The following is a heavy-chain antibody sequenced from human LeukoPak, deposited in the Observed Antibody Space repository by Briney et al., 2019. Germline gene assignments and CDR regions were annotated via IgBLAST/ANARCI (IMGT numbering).Heavy chain of an antibody. CDR1: GFTFSSSV. V-gene: IGHV3-23*01. D-gene: IGHD6-25*01. CDR3: AGALAAAGSY. CDR2: FSGTSSNT. J-gene: IGHJ4*02. Sequence: GGSLRLSCTASGFTFSSSVMSWVRQAPGKGLEWVSTFSGTSSNTYYADSVKGRFTISRDNAKNSLYLQMNSLRAEDTAVYYCAGALAAAGSYWGQGTLVTVSS.